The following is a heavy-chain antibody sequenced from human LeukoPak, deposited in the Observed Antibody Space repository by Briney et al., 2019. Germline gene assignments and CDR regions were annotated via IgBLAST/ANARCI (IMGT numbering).Heavy chain of an antibody. J-gene: IGHJ3*02. CDR2: IYHSGST. CDR3: ASLPPSYGDYLGRRDRRAFDI. V-gene: IGHV4-4*02. D-gene: IGHD4-17*01. Sequence: PSETLSLTCAVSGGSISSSNWWSWVRQPPGKGLEWIGYIYHSGSTYYNPSLKSRVTISVDTSKNQFSLKLSSVTAADTAVYYCASLPPSYGDYLGRRDRRAFDIWGQGTMVTVSS. CDR1: GGSISSSNW.